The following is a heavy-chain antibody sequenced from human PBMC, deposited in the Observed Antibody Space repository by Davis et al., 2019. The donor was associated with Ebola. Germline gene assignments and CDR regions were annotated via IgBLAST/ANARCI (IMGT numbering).Heavy chain of an antibody. CDR2: IRSKANSYAA. Sequence: GESLKISCAASGFTFSGSAMHWVRQASGKGLEWVGRIRSKANSYAAAYAASVKGRFTITRDDSKNTAYLQMNSLKTEDTAVYYCTSTAGNVDYWGQGTLVTVSS. J-gene: IGHJ4*02. D-gene: IGHD1-1*01. CDR3: TSTAGNVDY. V-gene: IGHV3-73*01. CDR1: GFTFSGSA.